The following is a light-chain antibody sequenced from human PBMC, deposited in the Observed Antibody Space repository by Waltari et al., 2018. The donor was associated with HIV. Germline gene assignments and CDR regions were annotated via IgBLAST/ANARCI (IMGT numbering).Light chain of an antibody. CDR2: KNN. Sequence: QSVLTQPPSASGTTGQRVSISCSGTSSSIGGNSVYWFKQFPGRATKILIYKNNQRPSGVPDRFSGSKSGTSVSLAISGLRSEDEADYYCAAWDDSLSCVVFGGGTKLTVL. CDR1: SSSIGGNS. V-gene: IGLV1-47*01. J-gene: IGLJ2*01. CDR3: AAWDDSLSCVV.